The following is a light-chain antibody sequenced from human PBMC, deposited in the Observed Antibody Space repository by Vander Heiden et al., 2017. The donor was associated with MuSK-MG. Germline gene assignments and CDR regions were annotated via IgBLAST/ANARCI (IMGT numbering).Light chain of an antibody. J-gene: IGKJ5*01. Sequence: DIQMTQSPSSLSASVGDRVTITCRASQGISNYLAWYQQKPGKVPKLLIYAASTLQSGVPSRFSGSGSGTDFTLTISSMKPEDVATDDCQKYNRDRITFGQGTRLEMK. CDR2: AAS. CDR3: QKYNRDRIT. V-gene: IGKV1-27*01. CDR1: QGISNY.